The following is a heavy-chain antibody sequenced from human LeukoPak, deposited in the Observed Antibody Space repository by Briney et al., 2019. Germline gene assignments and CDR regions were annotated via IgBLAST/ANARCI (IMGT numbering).Heavy chain of an antibody. V-gene: IGHV3-30*04. CDR2: ISYDGSNK. CDR3: ARETAAGTGAWFDP. CDR1: GFTFSSYA. J-gene: IGHJ5*02. Sequence: PGRSLRLSCAASGFTFSSYAMHWVRQAPGKGLEWVAVISYDGSNKYYADSVKGRFTISRDNSKNTLYLQMNSLRAEDTAVYYCARETAAGTGAWFDPWGQGTLVTVSS. D-gene: IGHD6-13*01.